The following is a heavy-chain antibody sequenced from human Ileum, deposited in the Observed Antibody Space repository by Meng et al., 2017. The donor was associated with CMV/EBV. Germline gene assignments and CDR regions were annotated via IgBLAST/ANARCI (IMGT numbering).Heavy chain of an antibody. J-gene: IGHJ6*02. CDR3: ARDISTAIPNYYAMDV. CDR2: ITNSGETM. V-gene: IGHV3-11*01. Sequence: GESLKISCAASGFTFSHYFMSWIRQAPGKGLEWVAYITNSGETMYYADSVKGRFTMSRDNTRRSLFLQMNSLRADDTAVYFCARDISTAIPNYYAMDVWGQGTTVTVSS. D-gene: IGHD2-2*02. CDR1: GFTFSHYF.